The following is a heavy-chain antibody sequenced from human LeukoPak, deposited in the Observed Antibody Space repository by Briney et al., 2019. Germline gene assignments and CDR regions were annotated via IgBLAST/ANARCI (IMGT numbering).Heavy chain of an antibody. CDR2: IYYSGST. CDR3: ARASIAASYAFDI. D-gene: IGHD6-6*01. CDR1: GGSISSYY. Sequence: ASETLSLTCTVSGGSISSYYWSWIRQPPGKGLEWIGYIYYSGSTNYNPSLKSRVTISVDTSKNQFSLKLSSVTAADTAVYYCARASIAASYAFDIWGQGTMVTVSS. J-gene: IGHJ3*02. V-gene: IGHV4-59*01.